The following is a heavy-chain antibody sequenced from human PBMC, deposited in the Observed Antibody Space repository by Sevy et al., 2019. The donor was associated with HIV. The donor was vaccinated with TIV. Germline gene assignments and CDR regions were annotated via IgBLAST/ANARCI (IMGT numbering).Heavy chain of an antibody. CDR2: ISGYNGYT. CDR1: GYSFTNYG. D-gene: IGHD3-22*01. V-gene: IGHV1-18*01. Sequence: ASVKVSCKASGYSFTNYGIGWVRQAPGQGLEWMGGISGYNGYTNYAQNLQGRVTMTTDTSTSTAYMGLRSLRSYDTAIYFCAKEGKNSSSWFDPWGQGTLVTVSS. CDR3: AKEGKNSSSWFDP. J-gene: IGHJ5*02.